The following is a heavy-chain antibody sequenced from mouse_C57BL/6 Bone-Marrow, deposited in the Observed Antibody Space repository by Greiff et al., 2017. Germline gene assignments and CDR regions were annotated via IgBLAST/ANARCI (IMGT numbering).Heavy chain of an antibody. CDR1: GYYITSGYY. CDR3: ATDYSYYFDV. Sequence: DVQLQESGPGLVKPSQSLSFSCSVTGYYITSGYYWNWIRQFPGNQLEWMGYIRYDGSTDYTPSLKSRISMTRDTSNNPVFLKLNTVTSEDTATYYCATDYSYYFDVWGQGTTLTVSS. CDR2: IRYDGST. V-gene: IGHV3-6*01. D-gene: IGHD1-1*01. J-gene: IGHJ2*01.